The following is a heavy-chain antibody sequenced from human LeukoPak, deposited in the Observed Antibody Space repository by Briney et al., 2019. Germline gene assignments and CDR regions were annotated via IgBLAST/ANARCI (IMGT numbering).Heavy chain of an antibody. D-gene: IGHD3-10*01. V-gene: IGHV3-53*01. CDR1: GFTVSINY. CDR2: IYSGGST. Sequence: GGSLRLSCAVSGFTVSINYMSWVRQAPGKGLEWVSVIYSGGSTYYADSVKGRFTISRDNSKNTLYLQMNSLRAEDTAVYYCARAMVRGVMDVWVQGTTVTVSS. J-gene: IGHJ6*02. CDR3: ARAMVRGVMDV.